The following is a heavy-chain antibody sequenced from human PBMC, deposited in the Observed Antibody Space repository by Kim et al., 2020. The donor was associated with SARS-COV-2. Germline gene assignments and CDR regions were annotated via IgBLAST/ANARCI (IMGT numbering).Heavy chain of an antibody. D-gene: IGHD5-12*01. CDR1: GFTFSSYA. J-gene: IGHJ4*02. V-gene: IGHV3-64*01. CDR2: ISSNGGST. Sequence: GGSLRLSCAASGFTFSSYAMHWVRQAPGKGLEYVSAISSNGGSTYYANSVKGRFTISRDNSKNTLYLQMGSLRAEDMAVYYCARGSNSGYDYFDYWGQGTLVTVSS. CDR3: ARGSNSGYDYFDY.